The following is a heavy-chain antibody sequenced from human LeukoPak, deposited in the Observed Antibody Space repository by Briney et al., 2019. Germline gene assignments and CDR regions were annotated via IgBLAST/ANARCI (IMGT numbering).Heavy chain of an antibody. Sequence: GGSLRLSCAASGFISSSYGMHWVRQAPGKGLEWVAFIHYAGTNKYYADSVKGRFTISRDNSKNTLDLQMNSLRAEDTALYYCAKPENLYCSGGSCYFDYWGQGTLVTVSS. CDR1: GFISSSYG. D-gene: IGHD2-15*01. CDR2: IHYAGTNK. CDR3: AKPENLYCSGGSCYFDY. V-gene: IGHV3-30*02. J-gene: IGHJ4*02.